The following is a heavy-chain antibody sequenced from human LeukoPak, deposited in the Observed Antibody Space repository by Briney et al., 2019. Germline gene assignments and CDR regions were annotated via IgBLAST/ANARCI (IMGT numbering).Heavy chain of an antibody. Sequence: ASVNVSCKASGYTFTSYAMHWVRQAPGQRLEWMGWINAGNGNTKYSQKFQGRVTITRDTSASTAYMELSSLRSEDTAVYYCARERDGGYCSGGSCLVNWYFDLWGRGTLVTVSS. J-gene: IGHJ2*01. CDR1: GYTFTSYA. CDR3: ARERDGGYCSGGSCLVNWYFDL. D-gene: IGHD2-15*01. V-gene: IGHV1-3*01. CDR2: INAGNGNT.